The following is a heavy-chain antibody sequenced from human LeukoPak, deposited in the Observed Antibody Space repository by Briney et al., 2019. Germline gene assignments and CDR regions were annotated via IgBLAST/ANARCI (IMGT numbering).Heavy chain of an antibody. CDR3: ARRSSGSPPFYFDY. J-gene: IGHJ4*02. V-gene: IGHV3-74*01. Sequence: GGSLRLSCAASGFTFSNYWMHWVRQAPGKGLVWVSRINSDGSITNYADSVKGRFTISRDNAKNTLYLQMNSLRAEDTAMYYCARRSSGSPPFYFDYWGQGTLVTVSS. CDR2: INSDGSIT. CDR1: GFTFSNYW. D-gene: IGHD1-26*01.